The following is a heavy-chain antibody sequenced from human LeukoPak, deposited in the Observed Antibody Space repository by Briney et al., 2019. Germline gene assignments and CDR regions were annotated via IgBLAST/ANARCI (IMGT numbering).Heavy chain of an antibody. V-gene: IGHV3-7*01. D-gene: IGHD3-16*01. CDR3: ARDLGELRLRDAFDI. CDR2: IKQDGSEK. Sequence: PGGSLRLSCAASGFTFNSYWMSWVRQAPGKGLEWVANIKQDGSEKYYVDSVKGRFTISRDNAKNSLYLQMNSLRAEDTAVYYCARDLGELRLRDAFDIWGQGTMVTVSS. J-gene: IGHJ3*02. CDR1: GFTFNSYW.